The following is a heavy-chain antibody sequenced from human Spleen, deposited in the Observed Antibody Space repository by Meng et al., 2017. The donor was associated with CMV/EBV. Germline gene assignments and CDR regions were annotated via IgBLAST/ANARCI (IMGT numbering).Heavy chain of an antibody. CDR2: MSPNSGNT. J-gene: IGHJ4*02. Sequence: KVSCKAAGYTFTSYDINWVRQATGQGLEWMGWMSPNSGNTGFAQKFQGRVTMTTNTSISTAYMELSSLRSEDTAVYYCARGPVDFDYWGQGTLVTVSS. CDR3: ARGPVDFDY. V-gene: IGHV1-8*01. CDR1: GYTFTSYD.